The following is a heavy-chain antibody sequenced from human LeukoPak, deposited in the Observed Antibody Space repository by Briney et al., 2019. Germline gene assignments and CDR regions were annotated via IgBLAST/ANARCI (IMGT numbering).Heavy chain of an antibody. CDR2: INTNTGNP. J-gene: IGHJ3*02. CDR1: GYTFTSYA. V-gene: IGHV7-4-1*02. CDR3: ARLGSEVRGTTGAFDI. D-gene: IGHD1-7*01. Sequence: ASVKLSCKASGYTFTSYAMNWVRQAPGQGLEWMGWINTNTGNPTYAQGFTGRFVFSLDTSVSTAYLQISSLKAEDTAVYYCARLGSEVRGTTGAFDIWGQGTMVTVSS.